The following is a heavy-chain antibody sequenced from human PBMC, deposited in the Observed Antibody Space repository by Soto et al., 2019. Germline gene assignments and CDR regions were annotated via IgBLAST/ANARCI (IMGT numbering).Heavy chain of an antibody. CDR1: GFTFGDYA. V-gene: IGHV3-49*03. J-gene: IGHJ4*02. Sequence: GGSLRLSCTASGFTFGDYAMSWSRQAPGEGLEWVGFIRSKTYGGTTEYAASVKGRFTISRDDSKSIAYLQMNSLKTEDTAVYYCAREANYYDSSGYYLLTYFDYWGQGTLVTVSS. CDR3: AREANYYDSSGYYLLTYFDY. CDR2: IRSKTYGGTT. D-gene: IGHD3-22*01.